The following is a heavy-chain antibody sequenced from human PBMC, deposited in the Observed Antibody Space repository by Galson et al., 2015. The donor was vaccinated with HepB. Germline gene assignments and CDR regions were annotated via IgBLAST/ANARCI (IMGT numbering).Heavy chain of an antibody. CDR3: ARDLTHIVLMVHPTPSDYYGMDV. CDR2: INPSGGST. CDR1: GYTFTSYY. J-gene: IGHJ6*02. D-gene: IGHD2-8*01. V-gene: IGHV1-46*01. Sequence: SVKVSCKASGYTFTSYYMHWVRQAPGQGLEWMGIINPSGGSTSYAQKFQGRVTMTRDTSTSTVYMELSSLRSEDTAVYYCARDLTHIVLMVHPTPSDYYGMDVWAQGTTVTVSS.